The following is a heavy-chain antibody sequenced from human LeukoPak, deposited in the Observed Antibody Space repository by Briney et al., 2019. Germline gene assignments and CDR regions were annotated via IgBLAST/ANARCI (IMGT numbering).Heavy chain of an antibody. CDR3: ARDRPSSSHFLDWFDP. CDR1: GGTFSSYA. V-gene: IGHV1-69*13. D-gene: IGHD6-13*01. Sequence: ASVKVSCKASGGTFSSYAISWVRQAPGQGLEWMGGIIPIFGTANYAQKFQGGVTITADESTSTAYMELSSLRSEDTAVYYCARDRPSSSHFLDWFDPWGQGTLVTVSS. J-gene: IGHJ5*02. CDR2: IIPIFGTA.